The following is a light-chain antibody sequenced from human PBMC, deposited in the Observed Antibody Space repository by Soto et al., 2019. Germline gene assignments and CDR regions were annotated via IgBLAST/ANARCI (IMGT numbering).Light chain of an antibody. CDR3: AAWDDSLSGVV. J-gene: IGLJ2*01. Sequence: QSVLTQPPSASGTPGQRVTISCSGSSSNMGSNSVHWYKQLPGTAPKLLIYSNTQRPSGVPDRFSGSKSGISASLAISGLRSEDEADYYCAAWDDSLSGVVFGGGTKLTVL. CDR1: SSNMGSNS. CDR2: SNT. V-gene: IGLV1-47*01.